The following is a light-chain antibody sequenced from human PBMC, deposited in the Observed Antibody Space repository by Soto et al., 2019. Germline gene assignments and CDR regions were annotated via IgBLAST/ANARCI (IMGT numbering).Light chain of an antibody. CDR1: SSDVGGYNY. V-gene: IGLV2-14*01. CDR2: EVS. Sequence: QSALTQPASVSGSPGQSITISCTGSSSDVGGYNYVSWYQQYPGKAPKLMIYEVSNRPSGVSSRFSGSKSGNTASLTISGLQADDEADYYCSSFTSTNTWVFGGGTKLTVL. CDR3: SSFTSTNTWV. J-gene: IGLJ3*02.